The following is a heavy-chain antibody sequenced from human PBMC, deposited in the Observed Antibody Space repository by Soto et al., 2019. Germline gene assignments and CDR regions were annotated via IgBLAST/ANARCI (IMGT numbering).Heavy chain of an antibody. CDR3: AREGEGKYLNY. J-gene: IGHJ4*02. V-gene: IGHV3-33*01. CDR2: IWYDGSNK. D-gene: IGHD3-10*01. Sequence: QVQLVESGGGVVQPGRSLRLSCAASGFTFSSYGMHWVRQAPGKGLEWVAVIWYDGSNKYYADSVKGRFTISRDNSKNTLYLQMNSLRAEDTAVYYCAREGEGKYLNYWGQGTLVTVSS. CDR1: GFTFSSYG.